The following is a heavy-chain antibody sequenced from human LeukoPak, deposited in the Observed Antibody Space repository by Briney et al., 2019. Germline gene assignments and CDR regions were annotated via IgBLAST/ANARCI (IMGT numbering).Heavy chain of an antibody. Sequence: SETLSLTCTVSGGSITSYHYSWIRQPPGKGLEWIGYIYYSGSTNYNPSLKSRVTISVDTSKNQFFLKLSSVTAADTAVYYCARGGDDVSYDAFDIWGQGTMVTVSS. D-gene: IGHD3-10*01. V-gene: IGHV4-59*12. CDR2: IYYSGST. CDR3: ARGGDDVSYDAFDI. J-gene: IGHJ3*02. CDR1: GGSITSYH.